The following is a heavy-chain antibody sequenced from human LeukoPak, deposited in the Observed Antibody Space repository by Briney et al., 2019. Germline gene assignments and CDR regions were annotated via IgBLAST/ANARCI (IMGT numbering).Heavy chain of an antibody. Sequence: GGSLRLSCTASGFTLSSYEMNWVRQAPGKGPEWISYIGSGGTSTFYADSVKGRFTISRDSAENSLYLQMSTLRAEDTAIYYCARGYGGYDKWGQGTLVTVSS. D-gene: IGHD5-12*01. V-gene: IGHV3-48*03. CDR3: ARGYGGYDK. J-gene: IGHJ4*02. CDR2: IGSGGTST. CDR1: GFTLSSYE.